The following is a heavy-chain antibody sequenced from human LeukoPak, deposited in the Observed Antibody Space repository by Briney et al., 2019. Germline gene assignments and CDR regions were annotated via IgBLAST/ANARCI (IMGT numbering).Heavy chain of an antibody. D-gene: IGHD3-22*01. V-gene: IGHV4-59*11. CDR2: IYYSGST. CDR3: ARVTGYMIEDYFDY. J-gene: IGHJ4*02. CDR1: GASISSHY. Sequence: SETLSLTCTVSGASISSHYWSWIRQPPGKGLEWIGYIYYSGSTNYNPSLKSRVTISLDTSKNQFSLKLSSVTAADTAVYYCARVTGYMIEDYFDYWGQGTLVTVSS.